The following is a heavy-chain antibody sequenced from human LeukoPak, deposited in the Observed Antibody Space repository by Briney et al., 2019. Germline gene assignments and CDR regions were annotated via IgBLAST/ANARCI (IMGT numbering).Heavy chain of an antibody. D-gene: IGHD6-19*01. J-gene: IGHJ4*02. Sequence: GGSLRLSCAASGFTFSSYGMSWVRQAPGKGLEWVSAISGSGGMTYYADSVKGRFTISRDNSKNTLYLQMSSLRAEDTAVYYCAKGQEQWLVLYFDYWGQGTLVTVSS. V-gene: IGHV3-23*01. CDR3: AKGQEQWLVLYFDY. CDR1: GFTFSSYG. CDR2: ISGSGGMT.